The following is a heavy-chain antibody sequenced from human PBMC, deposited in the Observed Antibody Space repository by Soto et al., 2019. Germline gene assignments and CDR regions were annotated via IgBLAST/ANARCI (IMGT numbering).Heavy chain of an antibody. J-gene: IGHJ4*02. D-gene: IGHD2-15*01. Sequence: GGSLRLSCAASGFTFSDYGIHWVRQAPGKGLEWVAVIWYDGSHKYYADSVKGRFTISRDNSKNTLYLQMISLRAEDTAVYYCASLLGYCAGGTCYNFDYWGQGT. V-gene: IGHV3-33*01. CDR1: GFTFSDYG. CDR3: ASLLGYCAGGTCYNFDY. CDR2: IWYDGSHK.